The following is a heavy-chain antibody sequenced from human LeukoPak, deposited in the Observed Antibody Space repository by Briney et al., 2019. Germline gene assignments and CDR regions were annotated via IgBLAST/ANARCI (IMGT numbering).Heavy chain of an antibody. J-gene: IGHJ5*02. D-gene: IGHD3-10*01. Sequence: PGGSLRLSCAASGFTFSSYSMNWVRQAPGKGLEWVSSISSSSYIYYADSVKGRFTISRDNAKNSLYLQMNSLRAEDTAVYYCARDPQRHLLWFGELLSYNWFDPWGQGTLVTVSS. CDR1: GFTFSSYS. V-gene: IGHV3-21*01. CDR3: ARDPQRHLLWFGELLSYNWFDP. CDR2: ISSSSYI.